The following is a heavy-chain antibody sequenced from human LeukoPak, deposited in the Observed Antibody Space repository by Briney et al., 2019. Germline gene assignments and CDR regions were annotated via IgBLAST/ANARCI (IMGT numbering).Heavy chain of an antibody. D-gene: IGHD5-18*01. CDR2: INHSGST. CDR1: GGSLSGYY. Sequence: PETLSLTCAVYGGSLSGYYWSWIRQPPGKGLEWIGEINHSGSTNYNPSLKSRVTISVDTSKNQFSLKLSSVTAADTAVYYCASGSYGKSVHFDYWGQGTLVTVSS. J-gene: IGHJ4*02. CDR3: ASGSYGKSVHFDY. V-gene: IGHV4-34*01.